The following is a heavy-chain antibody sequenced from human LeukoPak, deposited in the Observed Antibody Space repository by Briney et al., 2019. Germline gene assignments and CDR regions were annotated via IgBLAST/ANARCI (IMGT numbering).Heavy chain of an antibody. CDR1: GFTFTDYA. J-gene: IGHJ4*02. CDR3: IDHSTEASLDH. CDR2: ILSNNGGGTT. Sequence: MTGGSLRLSCAASGFTFTDYAVTWVRQVPGNGLEWVGRILSNNGGGTTVYAAPVKGRFTISRDDSKNTVYLQMNSLTIGDTAVYYCIDHSTEASLDHWGQGTLVTVSS. V-gene: IGHV3-15*01.